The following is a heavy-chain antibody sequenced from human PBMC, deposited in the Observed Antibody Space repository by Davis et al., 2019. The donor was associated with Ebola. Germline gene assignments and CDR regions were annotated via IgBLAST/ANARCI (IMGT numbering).Heavy chain of an antibody. CDR3: ARAFYCSSTSGYTFHYYYGMDV. D-gene: IGHD2-2*02. V-gene: IGHV3-30-3*01. J-gene: IGHJ6*02. Sequence: GESLKISCAASGFTFSSYAMHWVRQAPGKGLEWVAVISYDGSNKYYADSVKGRFTISRDNSKNTLYLQMNSLRAEDTAVYYCARAFYCSSTSGYTFHYYYGMDVWGQGTTVTVSS. CDR2: ISYDGSNK. CDR1: GFTFSSYA.